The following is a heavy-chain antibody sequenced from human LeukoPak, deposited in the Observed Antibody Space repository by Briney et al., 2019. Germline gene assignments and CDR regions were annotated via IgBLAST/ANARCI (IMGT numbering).Heavy chain of an antibody. D-gene: IGHD1-26*01. Sequence: GGSLRLSCAASGFTFSDYAMNWVRQAPGKGLEWVSGISGSGGITSYADSVKGRFTISRDNARNTLNLQMNSLRAEDTAVYYCAKDSGNYAKYYFDYWGQGTLVTVSS. V-gene: IGHV3-23*01. J-gene: IGHJ4*02. CDR1: GFTFSDYA. CDR3: AKDSGNYAKYYFDY. CDR2: ISGSGGIT.